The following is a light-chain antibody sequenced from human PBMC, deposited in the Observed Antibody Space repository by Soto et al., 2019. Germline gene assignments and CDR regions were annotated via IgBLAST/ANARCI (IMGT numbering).Light chain of an antibody. CDR1: SSDVGGYNY. CDR3: SSYTSSSTLV. Sequence: QSALTQPASVSGSPGQSITISCTGTSSDVGGYNYVSWYQQHPGKAPKLMIYEVSNWPSGVSNRFSGSKSGNTASLTISGLQAEDEADYSCSSYTSSSTLVFGTGTKLTVL. V-gene: IGLV2-14*01. CDR2: EVS. J-gene: IGLJ1*01.